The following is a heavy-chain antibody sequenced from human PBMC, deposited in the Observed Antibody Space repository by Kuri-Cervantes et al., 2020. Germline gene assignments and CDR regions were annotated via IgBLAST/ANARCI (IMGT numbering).Heavy chain of an antibody. D-gene: IGHD3-10*01. Sequence: LSLTCAASGFTFSRFGMHWVRQAPGKGLEWVAYIRYEGSNSHYAESVKGRFTISRDNSKNTLYLQMNSLRPEDTAVYYCAREGGYYGSGRNNWFDPWGQGTLVTVSS. V-gene: IGHV3-30*02. CDR1: GFTFSRFG. J-gene: IGHJ5*02. CDR3: AREGGYYGSGRNNWFDP. CDR2: IRYEGSNS.